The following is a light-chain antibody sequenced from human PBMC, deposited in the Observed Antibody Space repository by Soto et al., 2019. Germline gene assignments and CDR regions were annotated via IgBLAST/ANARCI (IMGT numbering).Light chain of an antibody. CDR1: SSDVGTF. J-gene: IGLJ2*01. V-gene: IGLV2-23*01. CDR3: CSYTSNTVV. Sequence: QSVLTQPASVSGSPGQWITVSCTGMSSDVGTFVSWYQHHPGKAPKLVIYEGTKRPSGISNRFSGSKSGNTASLTISGLQAEDEGDYYCCSYTSNTVVFGGGTKVTVL. CDR2: EGT.